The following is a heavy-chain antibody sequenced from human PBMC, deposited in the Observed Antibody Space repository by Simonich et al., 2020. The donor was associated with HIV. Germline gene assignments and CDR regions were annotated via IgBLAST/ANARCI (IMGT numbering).Heavy chain of an antibody. CDR2: IYFSGST. V-gene: IGHV4-39*01. D-gene: IGHD5-12*01. Sequence: QLQLQESGPGLVKPSATLSLTCTVSGFSISINSYFWGWFRQPPGKGLEWIGSIYFSGSTYYDPSRKSRVTISVESSKNQFSLKLSSVTAADTAVYYCARAGYSGYDFDYWGQGTLVTVSS. CDR1: GFSISINSYF. J-gene: IGHJ4*02. CDR3: ARAGYSGYDFDY.